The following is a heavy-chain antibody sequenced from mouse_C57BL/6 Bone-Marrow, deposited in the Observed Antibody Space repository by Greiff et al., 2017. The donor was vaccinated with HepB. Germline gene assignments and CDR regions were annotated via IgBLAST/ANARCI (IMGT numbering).Heavy chain of an antibody. D-gene: IGHD1-1*01. CDR3: ASNPRYCGSSVGWYFDV. CDR2: IWTGGGT. V-gene: IGHV2-9-1*01. CDR1: GFSFTSYA. J-gene: IGHJ1*03. Sequence: VKLVESGPGLVAPSQSLSITCTVSGFSFTSYAISWVRQPPGKGLEWLGVIWTGGGTNYNSAHKSSLSTSKDNSKSQVFLRMNSLQTHDTARYYCASNPRYCGSSVGWYFDVWGTGTTVTVSS.